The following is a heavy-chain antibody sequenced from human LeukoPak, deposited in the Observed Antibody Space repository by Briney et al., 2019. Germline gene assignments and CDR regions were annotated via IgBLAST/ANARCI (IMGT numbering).Heavy chain of an antibody. CDR1: GFTFSDYS. D-gene: IGHD3-16*01. CDR3: ATPYTGSFSGTIQS. V-gene: IGHV3-11*04. Sequence: GGSLRLSGADSGFTFSDYSRTCIHHAPGKPRDRFSYISPSGIATYYTDSVKGRFTISRDTAKNSLSLQIKSLTVDDMALYYCATPYTGSFSGTIQSWRRGPLVTVSS. CDR2: ISPSGIAT. J-gene: IGHJ5*02.